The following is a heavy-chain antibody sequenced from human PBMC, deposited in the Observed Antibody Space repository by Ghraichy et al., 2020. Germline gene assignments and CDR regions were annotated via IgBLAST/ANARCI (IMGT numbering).Heavy chain of an antibody. CDR3: AKSDCSSIYCYVRDS. CDR2: ISGSGDST. CDR1: GFTFSTYA. Sequence: GGSLRLSCAASGFTFSTYAMSWVRQAPGKGLERVSVISGSGDSTNYADSVKGRFTISRDNSKNTLYLQMNSLRAEDTAVYYCAKSDCSSIYCYVRDSWGQGTLVTVSS. D-gene: IGHD2-2*01. J-gene: IGHJ4*02. V-gene: IGHV3-23*01.